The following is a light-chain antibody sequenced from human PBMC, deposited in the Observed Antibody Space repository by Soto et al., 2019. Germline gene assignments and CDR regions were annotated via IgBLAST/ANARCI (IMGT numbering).Light chain of an antibody. CDR1: QHVSSN. V-gene: IGKV3-15*01. Sequence: EIVMTQSPATLSVSPGGSATLSCRASQHVSSNFAWYRQKPGQAPTLLIYRASTRATGIPARFSGSGSGTEFPLTISSLHFEDFAVYYWQQYNNWPYTFGQGTKLEIK. CDR3: QQYNNWPYT. CDR2: RAS. J-gene: IGKJ2*01.